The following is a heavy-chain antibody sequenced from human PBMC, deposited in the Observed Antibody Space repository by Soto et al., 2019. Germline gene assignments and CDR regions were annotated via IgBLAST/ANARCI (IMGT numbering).Heavy chain of an antibody. CDR2: IGGSGGNT. CDR3: ARVASDYINSADH. Sequence: EVQLLESGEGLVQPGGSLRLSCAASGFIFNAYAMTWVRQAPGKGLEWVSAIGGSGGNTYYAASVKGRFTISRDNSKDTVDLEMNRLRVDDTAVYFCARVASDYINSADHWGQGILVTVSS. CDR1: GFIFNAYA. J-gene: IGHJ4*02. V-gene: IGHV3-23*01. D-gene: IGHD4-4*01.